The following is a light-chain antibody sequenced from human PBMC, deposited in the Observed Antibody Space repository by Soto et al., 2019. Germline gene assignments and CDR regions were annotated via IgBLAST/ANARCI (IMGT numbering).Light chain of an antibody. Sequence: EIVLTQSPGTLSLSPREKVTLSCRASQSVRTYLAWYQQKTGQPPTLLIYGASTRISGIPDRFSGDGSGTDFTLTISRLDPDDFAVYYCQQYKDSPRTFGQGTKVEI. CDR1: QSVRTY. J-gene: IGKJ1*01. CDR3: QQYKDSPRT. CDR2: GAS. V-gene: IGKV3-20*01.